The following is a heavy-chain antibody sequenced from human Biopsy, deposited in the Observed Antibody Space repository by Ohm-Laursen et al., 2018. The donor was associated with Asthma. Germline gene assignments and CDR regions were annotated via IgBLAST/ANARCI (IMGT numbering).Heavy chain of an antibody. CDR1: GYTFNSAG. J-gene: IGHJ6*02. V-gene: IGHV1-18*01. CDR2: ISVYNGNT. CDR3: ARVRGDGSGSSIDNYFGMDV. Sequence: GASVKVSCKTSGYTFNSAGITWVRQAPGQGLEWMGWISVYNGNTKVAQKLQDRVTMITDTFTSTAYMELRGLRSDDAAVYYCARVRGDGSGSSIDNYFGMDVWGQGTTVTVS. D-gene: IGHD3-10*01.